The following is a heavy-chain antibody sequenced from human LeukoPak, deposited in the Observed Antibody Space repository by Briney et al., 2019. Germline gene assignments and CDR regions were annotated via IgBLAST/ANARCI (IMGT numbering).Heavy chain of an antibody. V-gene: IGHV4-39*07. J-gene: IGHJ4*02. CDR1: GGSISSSSYY. D-gene: IGHD3-3*01. CDR2: IYYSGST. Sequence: SETLSLTCTVSGGSISSSSYYWGWIRQPPEKGLEWIGSIYYSGSTSYNPSLKGRVTISIDTSKNQFSLKLSSVTAADTAVYYCARERVIIDDWGQGTLVTVSS. CDR3: ARERVIIDD.